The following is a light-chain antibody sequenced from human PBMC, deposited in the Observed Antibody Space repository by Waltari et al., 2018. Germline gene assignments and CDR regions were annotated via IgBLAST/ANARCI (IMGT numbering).Light chain of an antibody. J-gene: IGKJ4*01. V-gene: IGKV3-20*01. CDR1: QSVSSSY. CDR2: ATS. Sequence: EAVLTQSPGTLSLSPGERVTLSCRASQSVSSSYLAWYQQKPGQAPRPLIYATSTRATGIPDSFSGSGSGTDFTLTISRLEPEDFAVYYCQQFGNSVVTFGGGAKVEIK. CDR3: QQFGNSVVT.